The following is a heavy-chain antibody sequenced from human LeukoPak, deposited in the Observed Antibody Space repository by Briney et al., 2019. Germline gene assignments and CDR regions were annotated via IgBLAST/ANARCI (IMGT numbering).Heavy chain of an antibody. V-gene: IGHV4-59*12. Sequence: SETLSLTCTVSGGSISNYYWSWIRQPPGKGLEWIGYIYYSGSTNYNPSLKSRVTISVDTSKNQFSLKLSSVTAADTAVYYCARGRVYYYDSSGYYYWGQGTLVTVSS. CDR2: IYYSGST. CDR1: GGSISNYY. J-gene: IGHJ4*02. D-gene: IGHD3-22*01. CDR3: ARGRVYYYDSSGYYY.